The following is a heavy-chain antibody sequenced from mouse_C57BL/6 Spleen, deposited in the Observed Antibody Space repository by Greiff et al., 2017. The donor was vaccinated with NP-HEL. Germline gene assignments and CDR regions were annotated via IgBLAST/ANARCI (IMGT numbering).Heavy chain of an antibody. D-gene: IGHD2-4*01. J-gene: IGHJ3*01. CDR3: AREEIYYDYERAWFAY. CDR1: GYTFTSYW. Sequence: QVHVKQPGAELVKPGASVKLSCKASGYTFTSYWMHWVKQRPGRGLEWIGRIDPNSGGTKYNEKFKSKATLTVDKPSSTAYMQLSSLTSEDSAVYYCAREEIYYDYERAWFAYWGQGTLVTVSA. V-gene: IGHV1-72*01. CDR2: IDPNSGGT.